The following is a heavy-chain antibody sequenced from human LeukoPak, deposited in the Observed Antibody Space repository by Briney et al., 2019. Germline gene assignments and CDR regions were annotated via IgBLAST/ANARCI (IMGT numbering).Heavy chain of an antibody. J-gene: IGHJ6*03. Sequence: GGSLRLSCAASGFTFRSYSMNWVRQAPGKGLEWVSSISSSSSYIYYADSVKGRFTISRDNAKNSPYLQMNSLRAEDTAVYYCARDRSIVAARPGPYYYYYYYMDVWGKGTTVTVSS. CDR2: ISSSSSYI. D-gene: IGHD1-26*01. CDR3: ARDRSIVAARPGPYYYYYYYMDV. CDR1: GFTFRSYS. V-gene: IGHV3-21*01.